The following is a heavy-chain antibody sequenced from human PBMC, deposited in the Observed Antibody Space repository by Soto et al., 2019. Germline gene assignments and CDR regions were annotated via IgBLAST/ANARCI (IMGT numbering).Heavy chain of an antibody. Sequence: GGSLRLSCAASGFTFSSYAMSWVRQTPGKGLEWVSTLSGSGGTTYYADSVKGRFTISRDNSKNTLYLQMNSLRAEDTAVYYCAKRSSSSTFDYWGQGTLVTVSS. V-gene: IGHV3-23*01. J-gene: IGHJ4*02. CDR2: LSGSGGTT. D-gene: IGHD6-6*01. CDR3: AKRSSSSTFDY. CDR1: GFTFSSYA.